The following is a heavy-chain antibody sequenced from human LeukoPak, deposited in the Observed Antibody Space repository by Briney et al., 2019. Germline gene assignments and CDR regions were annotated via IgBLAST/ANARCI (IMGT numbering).Heavy chain of an antibody. V-gene: IGHV1-69*04. J-gene: IGHJ6*02. CDR1: GGTFSSYA. Sequence: ASVKVSCKASGGTFSSYAISWVRQAPGQGLEWMGRIIPILGIANYAQKFQGRVTITADKSTSTAYMELSSLRSEDTAVYYCAREDYMVRGVNYYYGMDVWGQGTTVTVSS. CDR3: AREDYMVRGVNYYYGMDV. CDR2: IIPILGIA. D-gene: IGHD3-10*01.